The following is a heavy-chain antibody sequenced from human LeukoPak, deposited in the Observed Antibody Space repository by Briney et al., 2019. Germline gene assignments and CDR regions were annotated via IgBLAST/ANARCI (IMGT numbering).Heavy chain of an antibody. CDR2: INHSGST. D-gene: IGHD2-2*01. Sequence: SETLSLTGAVYGGSFSGYYWSWIRQPPGKGLEWIGEINHSGSTNYNPSLKSRVTISVDTSKNQFSLKLSSVTAADTAVYYCASRYCSSTSCYWTFDYWGQGTLVTVSS. CDR1: GGSFSGYY. CDR3: ASRYCSSTSCYWTFDY. V-gene: IGHV4-34*01. J-gene: IGHJ4*02.